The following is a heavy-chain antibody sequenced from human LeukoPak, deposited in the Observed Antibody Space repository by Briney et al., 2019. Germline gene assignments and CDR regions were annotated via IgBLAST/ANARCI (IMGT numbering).Heavy chain of an antibody. D-gene: IGHD7-27*01. V-gene: IGHV4-34*01. CDR2: INHSGRI. J-gene: IGHJ6*03. Sequence: PSETLSLTCAVYGGSFSGYYWSWIRQPPGKGLEWIGEINHSGRINYNPSLKSRVAISVDTSKNQFSLKVSSVTAADTAVYYCARGRRDWGSYYHHMDVWGKGTTVTVSS. CDR3: ARGRRDWGSYYHHMDV. CDR1: GGSFSGYY.